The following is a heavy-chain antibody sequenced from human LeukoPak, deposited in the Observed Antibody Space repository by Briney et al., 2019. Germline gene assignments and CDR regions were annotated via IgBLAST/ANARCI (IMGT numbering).Heavy chain of an antibody. CDR3: ARDHSGYEN. Sequence: PGGYLRLYSAAYGFTVGSNWMSWVRQAPGKGLEWVANIKGDGSEKNYVDSVKGRFTISRDNVKNSLYLQMNSLRAEDTAVYYCARDHSGYENWGQGTLVTVSS. V-gene: IGHV3-7*04. D-gene: IGHD5-12*01. J-gene: IGHJ4*02. CDR1: GFTVGSNW. CDR2: IKGDGSEK.